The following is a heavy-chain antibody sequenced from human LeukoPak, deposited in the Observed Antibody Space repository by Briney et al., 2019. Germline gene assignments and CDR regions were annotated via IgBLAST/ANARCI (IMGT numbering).Heavy chain of an antibody. Sequence: GGSLRLSCAASGFTFRSYWMSWVRQAPGKGLEWVANINQGGSVKYYVDSVKGRFTISRDDAKNSLYVQMNSLRDEDTAVSYCARVGYSGWNLEYWGQGTLVTVSS. D-gene: IGHD5-12*01. CDR1: GFTFRSYW. J-gene: IGHJ4*02. V-gene: IGHV3-7*01. CDR3: ARVGYSGWNLEY. CDR2: INQGGSVK.